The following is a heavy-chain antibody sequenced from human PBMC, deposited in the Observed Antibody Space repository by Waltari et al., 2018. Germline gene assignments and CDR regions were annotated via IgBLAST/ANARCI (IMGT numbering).Heavy chain of an antibody. Sequence: QLQLQESGPGLVKPSGTLSLTCSVSGGSISSSRYYWGWIRQSPGKGLEWIGSIYYSGRIYYNPTLQSRVTISGETSKNQFSLNLSSVTAADTAVYYCARHWKRNGYRFDPWGQGTRVTVSS. CDR3: ARHWKRNGYRFDP. V-gene: IGHV4-39*01. J-gene: IGHJ5*02. D-gene: IGHD5-12*01. CDR2: IYYSGRI. CDR1: GGSISSSRYY.